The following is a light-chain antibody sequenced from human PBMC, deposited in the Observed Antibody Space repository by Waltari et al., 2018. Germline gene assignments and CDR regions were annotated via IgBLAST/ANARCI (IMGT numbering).Light chain of an antibody. J-gene: IGLJ2*01. V-gene: IGLV1-44*01. Sequence: QSVMTQPPSASGTPGQRVTISCSGSSSTIGDYSVSWYHQLPKPAPQLLIYNNKQRPSGVPDRFSGSKSGTSASLAISGLQSEDEADYFCATWDARLNGPIFGGGTKLTVL. CDR2: NNK. CDR1: SSTIGDYS. CDR3: ATWDARLNGPI.